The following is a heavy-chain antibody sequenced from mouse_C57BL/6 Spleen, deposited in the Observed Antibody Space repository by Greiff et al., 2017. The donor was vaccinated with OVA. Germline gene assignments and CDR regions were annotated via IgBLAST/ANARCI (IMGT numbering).Heavy chain of an antibody. D-gene: IGHD1-1*01. Sequence: EVQLVESGPGLVKPSPSLSLSCSVTGYSITSGYYWNWIRQFPGNKLEWMGYISYDGSNNYNPYLKNRTSITRDTSKNQFFLKLNSVTTEDTATYCCARGLLRSSFAYWGQGTLVTVSA. J-gene: IGHJ3*01. V-gene: IGHV3-6*01. CDR2: ISYDGSN. CDR3: ARGLLRSSFAY. CDR1: GYSITSGYY.